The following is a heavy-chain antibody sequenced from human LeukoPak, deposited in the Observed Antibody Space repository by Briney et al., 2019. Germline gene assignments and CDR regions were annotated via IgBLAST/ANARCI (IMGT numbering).Heavy chain of an antibody. D-gene: IGHD6-13*01. CDR1: GFTFSSYA. Sequence: GGSLRLSCAASGFTFSSYAMSWVRQAPGKGLQWVSALSGSGLSTYYADPVKGRFTISRDNSENTLYLQMNSLRAEDTAVYYCAKGGESSSWLFDYWGQGTLVPVSS. CDR2: LSGSGLST. CDR3: AKGGESSSWLFDY. V-gene: IGHV3-23*01. J-gene: IGHJ4*02.